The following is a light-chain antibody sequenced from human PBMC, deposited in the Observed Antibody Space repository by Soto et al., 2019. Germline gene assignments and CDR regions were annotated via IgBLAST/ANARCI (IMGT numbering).Light chain of an antibody. V-gene: IGLV1-44*01. CDR3: AAWDDSLNGVI. CDR2: SNN. J-gene: IGLJ2*01. CDR1: SSNTGSNT. Sequence: QSVLTQPPSASGTPGQRVTVSFSGSSSNTGSNTVNWDQQLPGTAPKLLIFSNNHRPSGVPDRFSGSKSGTSASLAISGLQSEDEADYYCAAWDDSLNGVIFGGGTKLTVL.